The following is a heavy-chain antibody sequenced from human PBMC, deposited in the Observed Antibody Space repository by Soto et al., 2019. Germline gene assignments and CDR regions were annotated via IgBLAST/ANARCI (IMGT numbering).Heavy chain of an antibody. J-gene: IGHJ6*02. D-gene: IGHD3-10*01. CDR2: IIPIFGTA. Sequence: ASVKVSCKASGGTFSSYAISWVRQAPGQGLEWMGGIIPIFGTANYAQKFQGRVTITADESTSTAYMELSSLRSEDTAVYYCARATHYYGSGSYYAAADVWGQGTTVTVSS. CDR3: ARATHYYGSGSYYAAADV. V-gene: IGHV1-69*13. CDR1: GGTFSSYA.